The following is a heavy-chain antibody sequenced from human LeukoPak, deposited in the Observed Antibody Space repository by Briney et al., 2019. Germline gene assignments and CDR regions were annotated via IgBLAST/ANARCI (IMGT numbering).Heavy chain of an antibody. J-gene: IGHJ6*02. CDR2: INPNSGGT. V-gene: IGHV1-2*02. CDR3: ARGITIFGVVMRDYGMDV. CDR1: GYTFTGYY. Sequence: ASVKVPCKASGYTFTGYYMHWVRQAPGQGLEWMGWINPNSGGTNYAQKFQGRVTMTRDTSISTAYMELSRLRSDDTAVYYCARGITIFGVVMRDYGMDVWGQGTTVTVSS. D-gene: IGHD3-3*01.